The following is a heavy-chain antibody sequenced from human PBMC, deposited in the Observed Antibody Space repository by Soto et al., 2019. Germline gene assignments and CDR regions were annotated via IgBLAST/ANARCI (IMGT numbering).Heavy chain of an antibody. Sequence: EVQLGESGGGLVKPGGSLRLSCAASGFTFSSYSMSCVRQAPVKGLGWVSSISSSSSDMYYADSVKGRCTISRDNAKNSLYLQMNSLRAEDTAVYYCARDRAVAPTYDLDYWGQGTLVTVSS. J-gene: IGHJ4*02. V-gene: IGHV3-21*01. D-gene: IGHD6-19*01. CDR3: ARDRAVAPTYDLDY. CDR1: GFTFSSYS. CDR2: ISSSSSDM.